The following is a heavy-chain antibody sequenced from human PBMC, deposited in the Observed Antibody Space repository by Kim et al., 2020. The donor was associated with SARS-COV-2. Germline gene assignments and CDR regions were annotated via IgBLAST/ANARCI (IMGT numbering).Heavy chain of an antibody. CDR3: AREAIRLGELSYIH. J-gene: IGHJ4*02. V-gene: IGHV4-31*03. D-gene: IGHD3-16*02. Sequence: SETLSLTCTVSGGSISSGGYYWSWIRQHPGKGLEWIGYIYYSGSTYYNPSLKSRVTISVDTSKNQFSLKLSSVTAADTAVYYCAREAIRLGELSYIHWGQGTLVTVSS. CDR1: GGSISSGGYY. CDR2: IYYSGST.